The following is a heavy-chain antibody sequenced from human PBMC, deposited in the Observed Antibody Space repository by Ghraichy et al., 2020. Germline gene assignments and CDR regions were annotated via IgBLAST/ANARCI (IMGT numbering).Heavy chain of an antibody. D-gene: IGHD6-13*01. J-gene: IGHJ4*02. CDR1: GGSINSGDYY. CDR2: IYYSGTT. V-gene: IGHV4-31*02. CDR3: ARDSTWYSFDS. Sequence: SETLSLTCTVSGGSINSGDYYWSWIRQHPGKGLERIGYIYYSGTTYYNPSLKSRVTISRDTSKNQFFLKLSSVTAADTDVYYCARDSTWYSFDSWGQGTLVTVSS.